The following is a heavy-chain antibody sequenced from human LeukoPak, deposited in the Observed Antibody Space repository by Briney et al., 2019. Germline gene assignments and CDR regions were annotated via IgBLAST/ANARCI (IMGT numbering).Heavy chain of an antibody. CDR1: GGSFSGYY. Sequence: KPSETLSLTCAVYGGSFSGYYWSWIRQPPGKGLEWIGEINHSGSTNYNPSLKSRVTISVDTSKNQFSLKLSSVTAANTAVYYCARDSSWYDHWGQGTLVTVSS. V-gene: IGHV4-34*01. D-gene: IGHD6-13*01. CDR2: INHSGST. CDR3: ARDSSWYDH. J-gene: IGHJ5*02.